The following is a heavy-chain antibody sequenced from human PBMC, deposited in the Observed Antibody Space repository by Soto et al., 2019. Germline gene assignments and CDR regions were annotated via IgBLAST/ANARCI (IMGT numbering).Heavy chain of an antibody. J-gene: IGHJ6*02. D-gene: IGHD6-13*01. CDR3: AKDLIAAAGTLTDYYYYYGMDV. CDR1: GFTFSSYG. V-gene: IGHV3-30*18. Sequence: GGSLRLSCAASGFTFSSYGMHWVRQAPGKGLEWVAVISYDGSNKYYADSVKGRFTISRDNSKNTLYLQMNSLRAEDTAVYYCAKDLIAAAGTLTDYYYYYGMDVWGQGTTVTVSS. CDR2: ISYDGSNK.